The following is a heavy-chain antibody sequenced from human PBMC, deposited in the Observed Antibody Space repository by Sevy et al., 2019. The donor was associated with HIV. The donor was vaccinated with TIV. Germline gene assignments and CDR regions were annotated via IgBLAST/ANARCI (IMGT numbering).Heavy chain of an antibody. Sequence: GGSMSLSCAASGFTFSSYEMNWVRQAPGKGLEWVSYISSSGSTIYYADSVKGRFTISRDNAKNSLYLQMNSLRAEDTAVYYCARDLYYDFWSGSYPSGMDVWGQGTTVTVSS. CDR2: ISSSGSTI. D-gene: IGHD3-3*01. V-gene: IGHV3-48*03. CDR1: GFTFSSYE. J-gene: IGHJ6*02. CDR3: ARDLYYDFWSGSYPSGMDV.